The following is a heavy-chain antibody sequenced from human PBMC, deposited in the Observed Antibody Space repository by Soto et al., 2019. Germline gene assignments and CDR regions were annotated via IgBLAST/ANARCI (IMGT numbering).Heavy chain of an antibody. Sequence: QVQLQQWGAGLLKPSETLSLNCAVTGGSLSGYYWSWIRQPPGKGLEWIGEVKDGGHTNYSPSLRGRVTISSDTSNNQFSLSLNSVTAADTGVYSCARGQEGVVATHWDQGSLVTVSS. D-gene: IGHD5-12*01. J-gene: IGHJ4*02. CDR2: VKDGGHT. CDR1: GGSLSGYY. V-gene: IGHV4-34*01. CDR3: ARGQEGVVATH.